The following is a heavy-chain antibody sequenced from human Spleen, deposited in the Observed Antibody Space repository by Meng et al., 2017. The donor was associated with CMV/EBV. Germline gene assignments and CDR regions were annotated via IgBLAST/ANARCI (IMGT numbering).Heavy chain of an antibody. CDR1: GFTFSTYW. V-gene: IGHV3-7*01. CDR2: IKQDGSEK. J-gene: IGHJ4*02. CDR3: VREPLTRRSAH. D-gene: IGHD3-3*01. Sequence: GGSLRLSCAASGFTFSTYWMSWVRQAPGKGLEWVANIKQDGSEKYYVDSVKGRFTSSRDNAKNSLYLQMNSLRVEDTAVYYCVREPLTRRSAHWGQGTLGTVSS.